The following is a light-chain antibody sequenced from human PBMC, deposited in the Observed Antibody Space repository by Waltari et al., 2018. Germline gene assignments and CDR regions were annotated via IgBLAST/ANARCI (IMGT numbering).Light chain of an antibody. CDR2: GAS. V-gene: IGKV3D-15*01. J-gene: IGKJ4*01. CDR1: QSVSNN. CDR3: QQAKSFPLT. Sequence: EIVMTQSPATLSVSPGERATLSCRASQSVSNNLAWYQQKPGQTPRLLIYGASIRATGIPARFSGSGSGTEFTLTIRGLQPEDFATYYCQQAKSFPLTFGGGTKVQIK.